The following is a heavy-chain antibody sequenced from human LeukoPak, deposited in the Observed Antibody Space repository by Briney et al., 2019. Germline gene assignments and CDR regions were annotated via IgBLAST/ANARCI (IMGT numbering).Heavy chain of an antibody. J-gene: IGHJ5*02. Sequence: SMILSSALSGFTFGRYSMGWVSQPHGRVREWVSSMIAIGGSTYYADSVKGRFTISRDNSKNTLYLQMNSLRAEDTAVYYCAKDLVVVVPAAIKGANWFDPWGQGTLVTVSS. V-gene: IGHV3-23*01. CDR3: AKDLVVVVPAAIKGANWFDP. CDR1: GFTFGRYS. D-gene: IGHD2-2*01. CDR2: MIAIGGST.